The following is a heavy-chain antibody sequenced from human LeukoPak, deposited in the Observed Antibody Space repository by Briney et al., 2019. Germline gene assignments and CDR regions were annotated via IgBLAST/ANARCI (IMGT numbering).Heavy chain of an antibody. CDR3: TTDPRY. J-gene: IGHJ4*02. V-gene: IGHV3-15*01. CDR2: IKGKPDGGAI. Sequence: TGGSLRLSCSASGLGRSFKETWMSWVRRAPGKGLEWIGRIKGKPDGGAIDYIAPVRDRFSISRDDSKNLVFLQMDSLKIEDTAVYYCTTDPRYWGQGTMVTVSS. CDR1: GLGRSFKETW.